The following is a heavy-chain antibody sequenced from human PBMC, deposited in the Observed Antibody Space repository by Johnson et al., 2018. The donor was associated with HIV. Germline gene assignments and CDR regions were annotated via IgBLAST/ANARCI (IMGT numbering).Heavy chain of an antibody. D-gene: IGHD3-22*01. Sequence: EVQLVESGGGLVQPGRSLRLSCAASGFIFDDYAMHWVRQAPGKGLEWVSGISWNSGRIAYADSVKGRFTISRDNAKNSLYLQMNSLRPEDTALYHCAKACGSSGYYDAFDIWGQGTMVTVSS. J-gene: IGHJ3*02. V-gene: IGHV3-9*01. CDR1: GFIFDDYA. CDR3: AKACGSSGYYDAFDI. CDR2: ISWNSGRI.